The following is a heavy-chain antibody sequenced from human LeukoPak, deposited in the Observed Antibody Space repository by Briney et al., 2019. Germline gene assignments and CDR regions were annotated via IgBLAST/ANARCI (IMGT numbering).Heavy chain of an antibody. CDR2: IFPGDSDT. D-gene: IGHD3-10*01. Sequence: GESLKISCKGSGYSFSAYWIGWVRQMPGKGLEWMGIIFPGDSDTRYSPSFQGQVTISADKSISTAYLQWSSLKASDSAMYYCATNTMFRGIHAFDIWGQGTMVTVSS. CDR3: ATNTMFRGIHAFDI. J-gene: IGHJ3*02. V-gene: IGHV5-51*01. CDR1: GYSFSAYW.